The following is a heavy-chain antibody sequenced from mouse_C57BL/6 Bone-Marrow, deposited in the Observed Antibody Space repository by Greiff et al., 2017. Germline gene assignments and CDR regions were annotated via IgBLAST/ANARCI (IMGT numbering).Heavy chain of an antibody. Sequence: QVQLQQPGAELVKPGASVKLSCKASGYTFTSYWMPWVKQRPGQGLEWIGMIYPNSGSTNYNEKFKSKATLTVDKSSSTAYMQLSSLTSEDFAVFDSAVWLQRGWFAYWGQGTLVTVSA. D-gene: IGHD2-2*01. J-gene: IGHJ3*01. CDR3: AVWLQRGWFAY. CDR2: IYPNSGST. CDR1: GYTFTSYW. V-gene: IGHV1-64*01.